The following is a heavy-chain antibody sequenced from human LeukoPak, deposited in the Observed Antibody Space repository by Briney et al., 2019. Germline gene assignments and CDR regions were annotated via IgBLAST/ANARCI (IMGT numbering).Heavy chain of an antibody. J-gene: IGHJ4*02. D-gene: IGHD3-3*01. V-gene: IGHV1-8*01. CDR2: MNPNSGNT. CDR1: GYTFTSYD. Sequence: GASVKVSCKASGYTFTSYDINWVRQATGQGLEWMGWMNPNSGNTGYAQKFQGRVTMTRNTSISTAYMEPSSLRSEDTAVYYCARGPSGRYYDFWSGYYTHDYWGQGTLVTVSS. CDR3: ARGPSGRYYDFWSGYYTHDY.